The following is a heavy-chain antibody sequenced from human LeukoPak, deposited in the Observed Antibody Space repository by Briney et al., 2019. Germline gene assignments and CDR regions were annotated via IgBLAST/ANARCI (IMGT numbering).Heavy chain of an antibody. Sequence: ASVKVSCKASGYTFTGYYMHWVRQAPGQGLEWMGRINPNSGGTNYAQKFQGRVTMTRDTSISTAYMELSRLRSDDTAVCYCARPPKGLLWFGELIIPDTDNWFDPWGQGTLVTVSS. J-gene: IGHJ5*02. V-gene: IGHV1-2*06. D-gene: IGHD3-10*01. CDR3: ARPPKGLLWFGELIIPDTDNWFDP. CDR2: INPNSGGT. CDR1: GYTFTGYY.